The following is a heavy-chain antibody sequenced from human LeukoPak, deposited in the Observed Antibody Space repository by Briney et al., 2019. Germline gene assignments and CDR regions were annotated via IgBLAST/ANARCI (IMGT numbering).Heavy chain of an antibody. J-gene: IGHJ4*02. V-gene: IGHV1-18*01. CDR2: ISTYNGNT. Sequence: ASVKVSCKASGYSFVLYGISWVRQAPGQGPEWMGWISTYNGNTKYAEKFQGRVAMTTDTPTSTAYMELRSLRSDDTAVYYCARDRVEWELLGFFDYWGQGTLVTVSS. CDR3: ARDRVEWELLGFFDY. CDR1: GYSFVLYG. D-gene: IGHD1-26*01.